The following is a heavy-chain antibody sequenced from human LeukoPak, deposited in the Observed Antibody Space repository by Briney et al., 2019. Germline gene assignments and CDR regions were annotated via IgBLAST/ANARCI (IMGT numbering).Heavy chain of an antibody. Sequence: GGSLRLSCAASGFTFSNYAMSWVRHAPGKGLEWVSTISGSGVSTYYADSVKGRFTISRENSKNTLYLQMNSLRAEDTAVYYCAKAPMVIKTFDYWGQGTLVTVSS. V-gene: IGHV3-23*01. J-gene: IGHJ4*02. CDR1: GFTFSNYA. CDR3: AKAPMVIKTFDY. CDR2: ISGSGVST. D-gene: IGHD2-8*01.